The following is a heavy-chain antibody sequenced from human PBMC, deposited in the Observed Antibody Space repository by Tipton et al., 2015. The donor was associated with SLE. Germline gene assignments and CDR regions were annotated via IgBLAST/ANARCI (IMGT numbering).Heavy chain of an antibody. D-gene: IGHD2-15*01. CDR2: INHSGST. CDR3: ARRMREDRLVVASFDS. CDR1: GGSFSGYY. V-gene: IGHV4-34*01. Sequence: TLSLTCAVYGGSFSGYYWSWIRQPPGKGLEWIGEINHSGSTNYNPSLKSRVTISVDTSKNQFSLKLSSVTAADTAVYYCARRMREDRLVVASFDSWGQGTLVTVSS. J-gene: IGHJ4*02.